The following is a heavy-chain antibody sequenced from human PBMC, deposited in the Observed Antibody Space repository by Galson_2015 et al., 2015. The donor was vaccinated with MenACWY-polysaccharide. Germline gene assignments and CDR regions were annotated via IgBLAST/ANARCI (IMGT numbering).Heavy chain of an antibody. CDR2: IIPLLDKP. Sequence: SVKVSCKASGGTFDDHGFTWLRQAPGQGLEWVGRIIPLLDKPNYAQKIQDRATITADKSTSTVYMELSSLTSEDTAVYYCTRADCSGRPCYFAYWGQGTLVTVSS. J-gene: IGHJ4*02. CDR1: GGTFDDHG. V-gene: IGHV1-69*04. CDR3: TRADCSGRPCYFAY. D-gene: IGHD2-15*01.